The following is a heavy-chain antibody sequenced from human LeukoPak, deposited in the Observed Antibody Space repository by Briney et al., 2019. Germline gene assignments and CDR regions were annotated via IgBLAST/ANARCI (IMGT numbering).Heavy chain of an antibody. CDR1: GYSFTSYW. V-gene: IGHV5-51*01. CDR2: IYPDDSDT. D-gene: IGHD3-3*01. CDR3: ARSFGSEITIFGVAFDY. J-gene: IGHJ4*02. Sequence: GESLKISCKGSGYSFTSYWIGWVRQMPGKGLEWMGIIYPDDSDTRYSPSFQGQVTISADKSISTAYLQWSSLKASDTAMYYCARSFGSEITIFGVAFDYWGQGTLVTVSS.